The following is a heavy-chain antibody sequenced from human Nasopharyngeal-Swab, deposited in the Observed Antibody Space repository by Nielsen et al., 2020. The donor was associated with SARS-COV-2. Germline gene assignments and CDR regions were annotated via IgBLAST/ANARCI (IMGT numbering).Heavy chain of an antibody. Sequence: GESLKISCAASGFTFSSYSMNWVRQAPGKGLEWVSSISSSSSYIYYADSVKGRFTISRDNAKNSLYLQMNSLRAEDTAVYYCARGPDVVVTATDYWGQGTLVTVSS. CDR1: GFTFSSYS. V-gene: IGHV3-21*01. CDR3: ARGPDVVVTATDY. CDR2: ISSSSSYI. D-gene: IGHD2-21*02. J-gene: IGHJ4*02.